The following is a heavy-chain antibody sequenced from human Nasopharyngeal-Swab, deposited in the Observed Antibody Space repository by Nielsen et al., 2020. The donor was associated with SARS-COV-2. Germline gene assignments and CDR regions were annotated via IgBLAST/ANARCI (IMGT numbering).Heavy chain of an antibody. Sequence: SVKVSCKASGGTFSSYAISWVRQAPGQGLEWMGGIIPIFGIANYAQKFQGRVTITADESTSTAYMELSSLRSEDTAVYYCASGGLVRNYYYYYYMDVWGKGTTVTVSS. D-gene: IGHD6-6*01. V-gene: IGHV1-69*13. J-gene: IGHJ6*03. CDR1: GGTFSSYA. CDR2: IIPIFGIA. CDR3: ASGGLVRNYYYYYYMDV.